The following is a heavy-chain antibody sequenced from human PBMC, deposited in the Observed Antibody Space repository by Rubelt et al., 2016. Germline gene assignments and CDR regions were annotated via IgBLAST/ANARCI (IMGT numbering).Heavy chain of an antibody. Sequence: GSTNYNPSLKSRVTISVDTSKNQFSLKLSSVTAADTAVYYCARPAHDYGDYYFDYWGQGTLVTVSS. V-gene: IGHV4-59*08. D-gene: IGHD4-17*01. CDR3: ARPAHDYGDYYFDY. CDR2: GST. J-gene: IGHJ4*02.